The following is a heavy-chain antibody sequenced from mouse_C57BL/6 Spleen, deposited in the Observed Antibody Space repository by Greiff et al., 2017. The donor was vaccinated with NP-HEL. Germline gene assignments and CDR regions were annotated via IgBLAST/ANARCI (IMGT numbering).Heavy chain of an antibody. CDR3: ARYYRDETWFAY. Sequence: VQLQQSGAELVKPGASVKLSCTASGFNIKDYYMHWVKQRTEQGLEWIGRIDPEDGETKYAPKFQGKATITADTSSNTAYLQLSSLISEDTAVYYCARYYRDETWFAYWGQGTLVTVSA. J-gene: IGHJ3*01. CDR2: IDPEDGET. CDR1: GFNIKDYY. V-gene: IGHV14-2*01. D-gene: IGHD1-1*01.